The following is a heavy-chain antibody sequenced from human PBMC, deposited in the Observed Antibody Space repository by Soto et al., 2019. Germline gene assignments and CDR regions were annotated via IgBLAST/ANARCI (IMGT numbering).Heavy chain of an antibody. D-gene: IGHD1-1*01. CDR2: IHSSGST. J-gene: IGHJ6*02. V-gene: IGHV4-4*07. CDR1: GGSMSSYY. CDR3: ARVQTVDYYGMGV. Sequence: PSETLSLTXTVSGGSMSSYYWSWIRQPAGKGLEWIGRIHSSGSTNYNPSLKSRVTMSVDTSNNQFSLKLTSVTAADSAVYFCARVQTVDYYGMGVWGQGTTVTVSS.